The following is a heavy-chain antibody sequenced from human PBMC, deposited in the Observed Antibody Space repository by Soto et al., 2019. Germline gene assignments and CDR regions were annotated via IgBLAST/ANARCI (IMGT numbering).Heavy chain of an antibody. CDR2: IYYSGST. D-gene: IGHD1-7*01. CDR1: GGSISSYY. CDR3: ARRHNWNYGLFWFDP. V-gene: IGHV4-59*08. Sequence: SETLSLTCTVSGGSISSYYWSWIRQPPGKGLEWIGYIYYSGSTNYNPSLKSRVTISVDTSKNQFPLKLSSVTAADTAVYYCARRHNWNYGLFWFDPWGQGTLVTVSS. J-gene: IGHJ5*02.